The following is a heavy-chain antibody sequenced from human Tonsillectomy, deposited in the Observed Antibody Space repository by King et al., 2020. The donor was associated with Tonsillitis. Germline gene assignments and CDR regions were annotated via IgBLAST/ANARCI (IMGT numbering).Heavy chain of an antibody. V-gene: IGHV1-46*01. D-gene: IGHD6-19*01. J-gene: IGHJ5*02. Sequence: QLVQSGAEVKTPGASVKVSCKTSGYTFIRHYIHWVRQAPGQGLEWMGVINSNGGATTYAQKFQGRVTMTSDTSTSTVYMELSSLTSDDTAVYFCARDHSQSDSDWWFDPWGQGTLVTVSS. CDR1: GYTFIRHY. CDR3: ARDHSQSDSDWWFDP. CDR2: INSNGGAT.